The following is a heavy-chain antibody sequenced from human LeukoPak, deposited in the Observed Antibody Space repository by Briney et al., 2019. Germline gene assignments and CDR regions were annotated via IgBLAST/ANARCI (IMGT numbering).Heavy chain of an antibody. CDR3: VRSLDY. J-gene: IGHJ4*02. Sequence: GGSLRLSCAASGLIFSANYMNWVRQAPGKGLEWVSIIYSGGATFYADSVKGRFTISRDKNTVYLQMNRLRVEDTALYYCVRSLDYWGQGTLVTVSS. CDR2: IYSGGAT. V-gene: IGHV3-53*01. CDR1: GLIFSANY.